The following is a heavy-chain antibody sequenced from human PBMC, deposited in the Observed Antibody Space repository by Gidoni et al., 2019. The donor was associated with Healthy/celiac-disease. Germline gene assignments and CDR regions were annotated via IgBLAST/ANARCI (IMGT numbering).Heavy chain of an antibody. CDR3: ARGRGLRFLEWLSTPPNFDY. V-gene: IGHV1-8*01. CDR1: GYTFTSYD. D-gene: IGHD3-3*01. J-gene: IGHJ4*02. CDR2: MNPNSGNT. Sequence: QVQLVQSGAEVKKPGASVKVSCKASGYTFTSYDINWVRQATGQGLEWMGWMNPNSGNTGYAQKFQGRVTMTRNTSISTAYMELSSLRSEDTAVYYCARGRGLRFLEWLSTPPNFDYWGQGTLVTVSS.